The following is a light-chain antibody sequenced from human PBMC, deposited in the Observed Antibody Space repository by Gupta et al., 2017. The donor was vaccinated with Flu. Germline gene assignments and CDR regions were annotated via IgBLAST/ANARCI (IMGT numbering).Light chain of an antibody. J-gene: IGKJ2*01. Sequence: LVMPLSPDSLSVSLGESDTINCKSSQSDLHTSTNNNYLAWFQQNPQQPPTLLIYWAYTRESGVTDRFSGSVSETDFTHNHSSLQDEDVAVYYCQTYSSFPYNFGHGTKVEIK. CDR3: QTYSSFPYN. CDR2: WAY. V-gene: IGKV4-1*01. CDR1: QSDLHTSTNNNY.